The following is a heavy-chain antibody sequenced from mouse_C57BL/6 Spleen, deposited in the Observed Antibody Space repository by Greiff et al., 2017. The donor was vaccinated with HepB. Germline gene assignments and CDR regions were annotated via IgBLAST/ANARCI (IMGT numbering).Heavy chain of an antibody. CDR1: GYTFTDYE. CDR2: IDPETGGT. V-gene: IGHV1-15*01. J-gene: IGHJ3*01. Sequence: VQLQQSGAELVRPGASVTLSCKASGYTFTDYEMHWVKQTPVHGLEWIGAIDPETGGTAYNQKFKGKAILTADKSSSTAYMELRSLTSEDSAVYYCTSPRSGAYWGQGTLVTVSA. CDR3: TSPRSGAY.